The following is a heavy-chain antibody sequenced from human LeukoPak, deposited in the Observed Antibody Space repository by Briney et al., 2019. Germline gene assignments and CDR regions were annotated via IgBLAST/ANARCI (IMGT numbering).Heavy chain of an antibody. CDR1: GGTFSSYA. CDR2: IIPIFGAA. D-gene: IGHD2-15*01. V-gene: IGHV1-69*05. CDR3: ASCSDPYYYYLDV. J-gene: IGHJ6*03. Sequence: SVKVSCKASGGTFSSYAISWVRQAPGQGLEWMGGIIPIFGAANYAQKFQGRVTITTDESTSTAYMELSSLRSEDTAVYYCASCSDPYYYYLDVWGKGTTVTVSS.